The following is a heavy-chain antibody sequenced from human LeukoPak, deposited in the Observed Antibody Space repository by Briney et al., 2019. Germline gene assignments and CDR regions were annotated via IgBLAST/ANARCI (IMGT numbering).Heavy chain of an antibody. CDR1: GYSISSGYY. CDR3: ARCTVTFDY. Sequence: PSETLSLTCSVSGYSISSGYYWGWIRQPPGKGLEWIGSIYYSGSTYYNPSLKSRVTISVDTSKNQFSLKLSSVTAADTAVYYCARCTVTFDYWGQGTLVTVSS. V-gene: IGHV4-38-2*01. J-gene: IGHJ4*02. D-gene: IGHD4-11*01. CDR2: IYYSGST.